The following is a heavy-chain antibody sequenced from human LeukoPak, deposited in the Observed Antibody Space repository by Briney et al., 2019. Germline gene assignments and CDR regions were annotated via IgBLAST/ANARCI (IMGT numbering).Heavy chain of an antibody. Sequence: GGSLRLSCTASGFTFNTCSMTWVRQAPGRGLEWVAAISESSSQTYYAGSVQGRFTISRDNSKNTLYLQMISLRAEDTALYYCAKGYSGYDYWAFDIWGQGTMVTVSS. CDR3: AKGYSGYDYWAFDI. CDR1: GFTFNTCS. V-gene: IGHV3-23*01. D-gene: IGHD5-12*01. CDR2: ISESSSQT. J-gene: IGHJ3*02.